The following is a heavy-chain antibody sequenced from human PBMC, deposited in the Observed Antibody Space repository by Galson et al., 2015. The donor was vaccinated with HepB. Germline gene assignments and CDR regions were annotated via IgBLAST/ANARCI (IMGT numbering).Heavy chain of an antibody. Sequence: TLSLTCTVSGGDSISSGDYYWSWIRQPPGKGLEWIGYIYYSGSTYYNPSLKSRVTISVDTSKNQFSLKLSSVTAADTAVYYCARGGLAGEPIAFDYWGQGTLVTVSS. V-gene: IGHV4-30-4*01. CDR3: ARGGLAGEPIAFDY. CDR1: GGDSISSGDYY. D-gene: IGHD1-26*01. J-gene: IGHJ4*02. CDR2: IYYSGST.